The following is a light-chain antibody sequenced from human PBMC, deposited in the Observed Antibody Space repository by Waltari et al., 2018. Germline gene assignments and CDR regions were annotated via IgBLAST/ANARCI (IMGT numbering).Light chain of an antibody. V-gene: IGLV2-23*01. CDR3: CSYAGSSWV. CDR2: EGS. J-gene: IGLJ3*02. CDR1: SSDVGSYNL. Sequence: QSALTQPASVSGSPGQSITISCTGTSSDVGSYNLVSWYQQNPGKAPKLMIYEGSKRPSGFSNRFSGSKSGNTASLTISGLQAEDEADYYCCSYAGSSWVFGGGTKLTVL.